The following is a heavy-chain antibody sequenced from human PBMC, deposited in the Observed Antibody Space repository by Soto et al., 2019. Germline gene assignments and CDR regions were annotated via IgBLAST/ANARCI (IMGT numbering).Heavy chain of an antibody. J-gene: IGHJ5*01. CDR2: IKPGSGDT. CDR3: ARGSEVGGNWFDS. V-gene: IGHV1-2*02. CDR1: GYTFTAYS. Sequence: ASLKVSCKASGYTFTAYSIHWVRQAPGQGLECMGWIKPGSGDTGYTQKFQGRVTMTRDTSISTAYMVLNSLRSADTAIYYCARGSEVGGNWFDSWGQGTLVTVSS. D-gene: IGHD1-26*01.